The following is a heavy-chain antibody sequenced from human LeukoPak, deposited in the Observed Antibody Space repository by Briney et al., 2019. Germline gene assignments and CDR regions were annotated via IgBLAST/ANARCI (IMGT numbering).Heavy chain of an antibody. D-gene: IGHD6-13*01. Sequence: GASVKVSCKASGYTFTGYYMHWVRQAPGQGLEWMGWINTNSGGTNYAQKFQGRVTMTRDTSISTAYMELSRLRSDDTAVYYCARIAAAGTLRVGYWGQGTLVTVSS. CDR1: GYTFTGYY. CDR2: INTNSGGT. J-gene: IGHJ4*02. V-gene: IGHV1-2*02. CDR3: ARIAAAGTLRVGY.